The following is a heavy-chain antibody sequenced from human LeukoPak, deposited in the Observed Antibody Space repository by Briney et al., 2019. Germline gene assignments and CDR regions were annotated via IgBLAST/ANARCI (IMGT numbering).Heavy chain of an antibody. CDR3: ARDRCGDTIYFDY. Sequence: SETLSLTCTVSGGSISSGDYYWSWIRQPPGKGLEWIGYIYYSGSTYYNPSLKSRVTISVDTSKNQFSLKLSSVTAADTAVYYCARDRCGDTIYFDYWGQGTLVTVSS. D-gene: IGHD2-21*01. V-gene: IGHV4-30-4*01. J-gene: IGHJ4*02. CDR1: GGSISSGDYY. CDR2: IYYSGST.